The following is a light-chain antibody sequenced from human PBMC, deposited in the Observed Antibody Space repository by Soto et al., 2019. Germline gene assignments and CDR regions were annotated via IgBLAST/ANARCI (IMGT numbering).Light chain of an antibody. Sequence: DVVMNQSPLSLPVTLGPSASISCTSSQSIVYADGNTYLNWLQQRPGQSPRRLIYKVFNRDSGVPDRFSGSASGSKFTLTSSGVGGEVIWVYECMQTANWPYTLGRGTKLDIK. V-gene: IGKV2-30*01. CDR1: QSIVYADGNTY. CDR2: KVF. J-gene: IGKJ2*01. CDR3: MQTANWPYT.